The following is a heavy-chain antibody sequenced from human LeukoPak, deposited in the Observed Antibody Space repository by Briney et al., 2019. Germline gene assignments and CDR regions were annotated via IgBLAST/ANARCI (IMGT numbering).Heavy chain of an antibody. CDR1: GYTFTSYY. V-gene: IGHV1-46*01. CDR2: INPSGGST. Sequence: ASVKVSCKASGYTFTSYYMHWVRQAPGQGLEWMGIINPSGGSTSYAQKFQGRVTMTRDTSTSTVYMELSSLRSEDTAVYYCAREWYSSGHKAPEYFQHGGQGTLVTVSS. CDR3: AREWYSSGHKAPEYFQH. J-gene: IGHJ1*01. D-gene: IGHD6-19*01.